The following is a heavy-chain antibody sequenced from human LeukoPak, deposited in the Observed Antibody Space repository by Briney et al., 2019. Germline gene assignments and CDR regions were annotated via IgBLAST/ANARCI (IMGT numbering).Heavy chain of an antibody. J-gene: IGHJ4*02. D-gene: IGHD5-12*01. Sequence: GEPLKISCKASGYSFTSYWIGWVRQLPGKGLEWMGIIYPYDSDTRYSPSFQGQVTISADKSISTAYLQWSNLKASDTAMYYCARHIGYSAWNPDYWGQGTLVTVSS. CDR2: IYPYDSDT. V-gene: IGHV5-51*01. CDR3: ARHIGYSAWNPDY. CDR1: GYSFTSYW.